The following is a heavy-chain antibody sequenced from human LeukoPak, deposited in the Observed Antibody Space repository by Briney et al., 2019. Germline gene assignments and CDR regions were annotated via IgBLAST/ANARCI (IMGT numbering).Heavy chain of an antibody. CDR3: ARDRLGTGGPI. J-gene: IGHJ3*02. V-gene: IGHV3-30-3*01. CDR1: GFTFSSYA. Sequence: GRSLRLSCAASGFTFSSYAMHWVRQAPGKGLEWVAVISYDGSNKYYADSVKGRFTISRDNSKNTLYLQMNSLRAEDTAVYYCARDRLGTGGPIWGQGTMVTVSS. CDR2: ISYDGSNK. D-gene: IGHD1/OR15-1a*01.